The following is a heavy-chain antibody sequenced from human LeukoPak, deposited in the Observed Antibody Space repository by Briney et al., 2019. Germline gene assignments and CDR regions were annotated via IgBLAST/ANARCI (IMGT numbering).Heavy chain of an antibody. V-gene: IGHV1-2*02. Sequence: AAVKVSCKGAGYTFTCYYMDWMREGPGQGFEWMGWINPNSGGTNYAQKFQGRVTMTRDTSISTAYMELSRLRSDDTAVYYCARVQHGDYGYWGQGTLVTVSS. CDR2: INPNSGGT. D-gene: IGHD2-21*01. CDR1: GYTFTCYY. CDR3: ARVQHGDYGY. J-gene: IGHJ4*02.